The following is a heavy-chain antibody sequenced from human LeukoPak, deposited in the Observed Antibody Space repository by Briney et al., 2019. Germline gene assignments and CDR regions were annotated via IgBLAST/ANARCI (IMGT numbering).Heavy chain of an antibody. CDR2: IKQDGSEK. CDR1: GLTFSSVW. V-gene: IGHV3-7*01. Sequence: PGGSRRLSCAASGLTFSSVWMSWVRQAPGKGLEWVANIKQDGSEKYYVDSVKGRFTISRDNAKNSLYLQMNSLRAKDTAVYYCARDFRLLYSSSCFDYWGQGTLVTVSS. J-gene: IGHJ4*02. CDR3: ARDFRLLYSSSCFDY. D-gene: IGHD6-13*01.